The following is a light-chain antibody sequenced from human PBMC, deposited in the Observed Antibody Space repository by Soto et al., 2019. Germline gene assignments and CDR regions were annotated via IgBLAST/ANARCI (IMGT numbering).Light chain of an antibody. V-gene: IGKV3-20*01. Sequence: EIVLTQSPGTLSLSPGERATLSCRASQSVSSSYLAWYQQKPGQAPRLLIYGASSRATGIPDRFSGSGSGTDFTLTISRLEPEDFAVYYCQPYGSYLTWTFGQVTMVDIK. CDR3: QPYGSYLTWT. CDR2: GAS. CDR1: QSVSSSY. J-gene: IGKJ1*01.